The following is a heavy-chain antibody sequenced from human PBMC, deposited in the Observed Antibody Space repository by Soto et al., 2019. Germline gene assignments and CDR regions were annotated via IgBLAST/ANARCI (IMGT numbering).Heavy chain of an antibody. V-gene: IGHV1-69*12. CDR2: IIPFSDTS. CDR3: ARVASDSRTLTGYCDY. CDR1: GGTFGRHP. J-gene: IGHJ4*02. D-gene: IGHD3-10*01. Sequence: QVQLVQSGADVKKPGSSVKVSCRASGGTFGRHPITWVRQAPGQGLEWMGGIIPFSDTSLSAEKFQDRVTITADAATSTDDMELRRLRSEDTAVYYCARVASDSRTLTGYCDYWGQGTLVTVSS.